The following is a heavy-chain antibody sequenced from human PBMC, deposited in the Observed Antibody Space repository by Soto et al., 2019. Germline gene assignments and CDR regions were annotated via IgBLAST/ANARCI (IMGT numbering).Heavy chain of an antibody. V-gene: IGHV3-23*01. Sequence: EVHLLESGGGLVQPGGSLRLSCAASGFTFSDYSMSWVRQTPERGLEWVSTLTRGGTSYYADSVQGRFTVSRDNSTNTVSLQLHSLRAEDTALYYCTKRATTVPTPGNFFDSWGQGTLVTVSS. CDR1: GFTFSDYS. CDR3: TKRATTVPTPGNFFDS. D-gene: IGHD1-1*01. CDR2: LTRGGTS. J-gene: IGHJ4*02.